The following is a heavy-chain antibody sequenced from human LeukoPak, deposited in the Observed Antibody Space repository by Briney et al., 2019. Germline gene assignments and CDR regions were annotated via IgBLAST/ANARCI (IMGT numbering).Heavy chain of an antibody. CDR2: ISASSSYI. J-gene: IGHJ6*03. CDR1: GFTFSSYS. V-gene: IGHV3-21*01. Sequence: GGSLRLSCAASGFTFSSYSMNWVRQAPGKGLEWVSFISASSSYIYYADSVKGRFTISRDNAKNSLYLQMSSLRVEDTAVYYCARTLMGYNNYYMDVWGKGTTVTVSS. D-gene: IGHD2-8*01. CDR3: ARTLMGYNNYYMDV.